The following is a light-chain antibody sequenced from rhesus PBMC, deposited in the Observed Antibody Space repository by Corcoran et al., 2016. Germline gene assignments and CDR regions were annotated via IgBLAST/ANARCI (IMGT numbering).Light chain of an antibody. CDR1: QTISSY. J-gene: IGKJ1*01. Sequence: RVTITCRASQTISSYLAWYQQKPGKVPKLLIYGASKLERGVPSRLSGSGSGTEFTLTISSLQPVDFATYYCQHRNSHPPAFGQGTKVEIK. CDR2: GAS. CDR3: QHRNSHPPA. V-gene: IGKV1-44*02.